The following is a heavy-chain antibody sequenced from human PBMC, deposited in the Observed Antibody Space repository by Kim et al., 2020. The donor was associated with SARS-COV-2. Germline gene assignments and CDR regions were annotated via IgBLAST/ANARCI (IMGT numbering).Heavy chain of an antibody. CDR3: ARFVVVTAGLWYFDL. J-gene: IGHJ2*01. V-gene: IGHV4-59*01. Sequence: SETLSLTCTVSGGSISSYYWSWIRQPPGKGLEWIGYIYYSGSTNYNPSLKSRVTISVDTSKNQFSLKLSSVTAADTAVYYCARFVVVTAGLWYFDLWGRGTLVTVSA. CDR2: IYYSGST. CDR1: GGSISSYY. D-gene: IGHD2-21*02.